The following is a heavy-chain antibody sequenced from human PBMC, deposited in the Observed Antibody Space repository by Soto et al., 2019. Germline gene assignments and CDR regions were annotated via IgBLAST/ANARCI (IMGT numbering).Heavy chain of an antibody. D-gene: IGHD3-22*01. V-gene: IGHV3-23*01. CDR2: ISDSGTGT. CDR1: GFTFSSYA. J-gene: IGHJ3*02. Sequence: EVQILESGGGLVQPGGSLRLSCAASGFTFSSYAMYWVRQAPGKGLAWVSGISDSGTGTYYADSVKGRFTISRDNSKNTEYLQMKSLRAEDTDVYYCARDHTVVIRDAFDIWGQGTMVNVSS. CDR3: ARDHTVVIRDAFDI.